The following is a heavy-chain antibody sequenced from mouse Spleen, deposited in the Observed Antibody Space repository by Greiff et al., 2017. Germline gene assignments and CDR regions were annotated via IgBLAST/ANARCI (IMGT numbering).Heavy chain of an antibody. CDR1: GFTFSDYY. J-gene: IGHJ4*01. Sequence: EVQLVESGGGLVKPGGSLKLSCAASGFTFSDYYMYWVRQTPEKRLEWVATISDGGSYTYYPDSVKGRFTISRDNAKNNLYLQMSSLKSEDTAMYYCARDAGGSSYGYAMDYWGQGTSVTVSS. V-gene: IGHV5-4*02. D-gene: IGHD1-1*01. CDR3: ARDAGGSSYGYAMDY. CDR2: ISDGGSYT.